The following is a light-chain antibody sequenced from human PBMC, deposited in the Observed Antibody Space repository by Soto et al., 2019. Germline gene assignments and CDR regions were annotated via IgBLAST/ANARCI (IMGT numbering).Light chain of an antibody. CDR2: GAS. CDR3: QQFSSYPLT. V-gene: IGKV3-20*01. CDR1: QSISSSY. Sequence: EIVLTQSPATLSLSPGERATLSCRASQSISSSYLAWYQQKPGQAPRLLIWGASNRATGIPARFSGGGSGTDFTLTISRLEPEDFAVYYCQQFSSYPLTFGGGTKVDIK. J-gene: IGKJ4*01.